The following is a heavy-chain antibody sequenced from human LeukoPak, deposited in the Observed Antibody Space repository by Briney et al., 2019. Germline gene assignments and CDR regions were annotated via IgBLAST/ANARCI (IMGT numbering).Heavy chain of an antibody. Sequence: SQTLSLTCTVSGGSISSGGYYWSWIRQHPGKGLEWIGYIYYSGSTYYNPSLKSRVTISVDTSKNQFSLKLSSATAADTAVYYCARGGLRSQLVLYNWFDPWGQGTLVTVSS. CDR1: GGSISSGGYY. D-gene: IGHD6-13*01. CDR2: IYYSGST. CDR3: ARGGLRSQLVLYNWFDP. V-gene: IGHV4-31*03. J-gene: IGHJ5*02.